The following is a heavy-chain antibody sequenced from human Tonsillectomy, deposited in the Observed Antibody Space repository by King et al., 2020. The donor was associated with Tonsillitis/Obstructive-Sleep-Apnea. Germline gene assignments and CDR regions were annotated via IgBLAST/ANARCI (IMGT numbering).Heavy chain of an antibody. CDR2: IYWDDDK. Sequence: TLKESGPTLVKPTQTLTLTCTFSGFSPSTSGVGVGWIRQPPGKALEWLALIYWDDDKRYSPSLKSRLTITKDTSKNQVVLTMTNMDPVDTATYYCAHFNGLDYDFWSGYPEYWGQGTLVTVSS. CDR3: AHFNGLDYDFWSGYPEY. D-gene: IGHD3-3*01. J-gene: IGHJ4*02. CDR1: GFSPSTSGVG. V-gene: IGHV2-5*02.